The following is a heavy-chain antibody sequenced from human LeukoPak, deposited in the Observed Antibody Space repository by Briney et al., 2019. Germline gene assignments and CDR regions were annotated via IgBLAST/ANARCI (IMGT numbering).Heavy chain of an antibody. D-gene: IGHD2-15*01. V-gene: IGHV3-30*18. CDR1: GFTFSSYG. CDR2: ISYDGSNK. Sequence: GGSLRLYCAASGFTFSSYGMHWVRQAPGKGLEWVAVISYDGSNKYYADSVKGRFTISRDNSKNTLYLQMNSLRAEDTAVYYCAKRAGYFCSGGSCYWDYFDYWGQGTLVTVSS. CDR3: AKRAGYFCSGGSCYWDYFDY. J-gene: IGHJ4*02.